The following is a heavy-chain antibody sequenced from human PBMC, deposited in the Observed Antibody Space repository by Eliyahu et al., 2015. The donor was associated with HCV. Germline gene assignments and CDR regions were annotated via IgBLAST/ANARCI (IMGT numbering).Heavy chain of an antibody. CDR3: VLAYCGGDCFFSY. Sequence: QVQLQESGPGLVKPSETLSLTCTVSGGSINTYYWSWIRQPPGKGLEWIGYIYYGWGTQLQPPLKSRVTISVDTSRNQFSLRLSSVTAADTAVYYCVLAYCGGDCFFSYWGQGTLVTVSS. V-gene: IGHV4-59*01. CDR1: GGSINTYY. D-gene: IGHD2-21*02. J-gene: IGHJ4*02. CDR2: IYYGWGT.